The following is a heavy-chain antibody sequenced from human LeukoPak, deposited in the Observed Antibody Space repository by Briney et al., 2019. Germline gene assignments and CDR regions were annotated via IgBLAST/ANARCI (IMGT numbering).Heavy chain of an antibody. CDR1: GGSIKNYY. J-gene: IGHJ6*02. V-gene: IGHV4-59*08. CDR3: VRGPSTFDMDV. CDR2: IYHSGST. Sequence: SETLSLTCTVSGGSIKNYYWSWIRQSPGKGLEWIGYIYHSGSTNYNPSLKSRVTISVDTSKNQFSLKLSSVTAADTAVYYCVRGPSTFDMDVWGQGTTVTVSS.